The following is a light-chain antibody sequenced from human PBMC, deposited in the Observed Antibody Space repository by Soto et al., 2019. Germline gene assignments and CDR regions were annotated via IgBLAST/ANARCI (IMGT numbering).Light chain of an antibody. CDR3: LQHNTYPRT. CDR1: QTVNTL. Sequence: DIQMSQSPSTQSASVGDRVTIACRASQTVNTLLAWYQQKPGKAPKVLIFDASSLKTGVPSRFSGSGSGTEFTLTINSLQPEDFATYYCLQHNTYPRTFGQGTKVDIK. CDR2: DAS. J-gene: IGKJ1*01. V-gene: IGKV1-5*01.